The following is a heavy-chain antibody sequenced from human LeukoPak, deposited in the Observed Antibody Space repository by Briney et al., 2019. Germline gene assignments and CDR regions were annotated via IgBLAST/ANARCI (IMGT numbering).Heavy chain of an antibody. CDR3: AREYYYESSGHHYYWFDP. V-gene: IGHV1-2*02. D-gene: IGHD3-22*01. CDR1: GYTFTDYY. J-gene: IGHJ5*02. CDR2: INPKSGGT. Sequence: ASVKVSCKASGYTFTDYYIHWVRQAPGQGLEWMGWINPKSGGTYFAQKFQGRVTMTRDTSITTAYMELSRLRSDDTAVYYCAREYYYESSGHHYYWFDPWGQGTLVTVSS.